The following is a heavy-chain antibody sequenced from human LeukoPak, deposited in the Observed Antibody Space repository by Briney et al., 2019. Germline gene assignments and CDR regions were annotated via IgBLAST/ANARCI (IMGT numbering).Heavy chain of an antibody. D-gene: IGHD5-18*01. J-gene: IGHJ5*02. V-gene: IGHV3-73*01. CDR2: IRSKANSYAT. CDR3: TRYRDSYGCFDP. Sequence: GGSLRLSCAASGFTFSGSAMHWVRQAFGKGLEWVGRIRSKANSYATAYAASVKGRFTISRDDSKNTAYLQMNSLKTEDTAVYYCTRYRDSYGCFDPWGQGTLVTVSS. CDR1: GFTFSGSA.